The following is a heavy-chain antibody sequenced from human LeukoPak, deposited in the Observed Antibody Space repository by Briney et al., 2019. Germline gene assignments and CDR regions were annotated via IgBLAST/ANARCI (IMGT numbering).Heavy chain of an antibody. CDR2: IKSNGRTT. J-gene: IGHJ4*02. V-gene: IGHV3-74*01. Sequence: GGSLRLSCAASGFTFSNYWMHWVRQAPGKGLVWDSSIKSNGRTTSYADSVKGRFTISRDNAKNTLYLQMNSLRVEDTAVYYCARDGRLDGYNGIVDNWGQGTLVTVSS. D-gene: IGHD5-24*01. CDR3: ARDGRLDGYNGIVDN. CDR1: GFTFSNYW.